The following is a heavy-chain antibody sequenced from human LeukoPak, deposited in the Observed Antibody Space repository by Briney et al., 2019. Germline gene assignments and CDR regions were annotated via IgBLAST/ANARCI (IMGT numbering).Heavy chain of an antibody. CDR3: ARAAYDSSGFPYYYYYYGMDV. D-gene: IGHD3-22*01. CDR2: ISSSGSTI. V-gene: IGHV3-48*03. J-gene: IGHJ6*02. CDR1: GFTFSSYE. Sequence: GGSLRLSCAASGFTFSSYEMNWVRQAPGKGLEWVSYISSSGSTIYYADSVKGRFTISRDNAKNSLYLQMNSLRAEDTAVYYCARAAYDSSGFPYYYYYYGMDVWGQGTTVTVSS.